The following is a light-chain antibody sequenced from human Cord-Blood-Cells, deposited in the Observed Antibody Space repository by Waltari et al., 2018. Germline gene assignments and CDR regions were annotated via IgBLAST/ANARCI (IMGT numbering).Light chain of an antibody. CDR3: AAWDDSLSGWV. CDR2: RNN. CDR1: SSNIGSNY. V-gene: IGLV1-47*01. Sequence: QSVLTQPPSASGPPGQRVTISCSGSSSNIGSNYVYWHQQLPGTAPKLLIYRNNQRPSGVPDRFSGSKSGTSASLAISGLRSEDEADYYCAAWDDSLSGWVFGGGTKLTVL. J-gene: IGLJ3*02.